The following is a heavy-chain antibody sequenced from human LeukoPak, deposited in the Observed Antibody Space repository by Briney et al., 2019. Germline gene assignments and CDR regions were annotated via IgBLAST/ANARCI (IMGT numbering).Heavy chain of an antibody. J-gene: IGHJ4*02. CDR2: IRGTPYGGTT. CDR1: GFTFGDYA. V-gene: IGHV3-49*04. D-gene: IGHD3-16*02. Sequence: GGSLRLSCTASGFTFGDYAMSWVRQAPGKGLEWVGFIRGTPYGGTTEYAASVKGRFTISRDDSKSIAYLQLNSLKTEDAAVYYCSGTLGELSFYDYWGQGTLVTVSS. CDR3: SGTLGELSFYDY.